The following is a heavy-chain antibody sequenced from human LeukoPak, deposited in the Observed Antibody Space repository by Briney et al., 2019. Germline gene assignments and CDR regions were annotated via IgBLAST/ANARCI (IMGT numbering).Heavy chain of an antibody. CDR1: GGTFSSYA. V-gene: IGHV1-69*13. CDR3: ARAMGATRYYYYYGMDV. Sequence: SVKVSCKASGGTFSSYAISWVRQAPGQGLEWMRGIIPIFGTANYAQKFQGRVTITADESTSTAYMELSSLRSEDTAVYYCARAMGATRYYYYYGMDVWGQGTTVTVSS. D-gene: IGHD1-26*01. CDR2: IIPIFGTA. J-gene: IGHJ6*02.